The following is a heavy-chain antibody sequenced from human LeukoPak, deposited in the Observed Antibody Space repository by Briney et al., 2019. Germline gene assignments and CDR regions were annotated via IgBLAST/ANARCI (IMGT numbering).Heavy chain of an antibody. CDR2: ISSSSSYI. CDR3: ARDGPYGDYVPFDY. V-gene: IGHV3-21*01. D-gene: IGHD4-17*01. Sequence: GSLRLSCAASGFTFSSYSMNWVRQAPGKGRGWVSSISSSSSYIYYTDSVKGRFTISRDNSKKSLYLQMNTLRAEDTAVYYCARDGPYGDYVPFDYWGQGTLVTVSS. CDR1: GFTFSSYS. J-gene: IGHJ4*02.